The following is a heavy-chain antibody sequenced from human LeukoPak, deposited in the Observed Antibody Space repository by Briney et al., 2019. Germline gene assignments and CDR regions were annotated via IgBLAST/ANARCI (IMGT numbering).Heavy chain of an antibody. V-gene: IGHV4-39*07. CDR1: GGSISSSSYY. Sequence: PSETLSLTCTVSGGSISSSSYYWGWIRQPPGKGLEWIGSIYYSGSTYYNPSLKSRVTISVDTSKNQFSLKLSSVTAADTAVYYCARDSIVGGGYDFFDYWGQGTLVTVSS. J-gene: IGHJ4*02. CDR3: ARDSIVGGGYDFFDY. D-gene: IGHD5-12*01. CDR2: IYYSGST.